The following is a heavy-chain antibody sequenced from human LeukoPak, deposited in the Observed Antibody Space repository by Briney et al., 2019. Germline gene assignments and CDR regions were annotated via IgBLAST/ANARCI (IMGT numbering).Heavy chain of an antibody. J-gene: IGHJ5*02. V-gene: IGHV4-4*09. CDR3: ARRRDTSGWLDH. D-gene: IGHD6-19*01. CDR2: ILSTGTT. CDR1: GASISNYY. Sequence: PSETLSLTCSGSGASISNYYWSWIRQPPGKGLEGIGYILSTGTTNYNPSLNSRVARLVDTSKNQVSLRLSSVTAADTAVYYCARRRDTSGWLDHWGQGTLVTVSS.